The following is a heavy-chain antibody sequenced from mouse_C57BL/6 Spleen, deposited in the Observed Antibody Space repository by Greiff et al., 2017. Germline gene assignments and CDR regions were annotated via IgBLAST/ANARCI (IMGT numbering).Heavy chain of an antibody. J-gene: IGHJ4*01. CDR2: IYPGNSDT. D-gene: IGHD2-4*01. Sequence: VQLQQSGTVLARPGASVKMSCKTSGYTFTSYWMHWVKQRPGQGLEWIGAIYPGNSDTSYNQKFKGKAKLTAGTSASTAYMELSSLTNEDSAVYYCTSDYDGGDAMDYWGQGTSVTVSS. CDR1: GYTFTSYW. CDR3: TSDYDGGDAMDY. V-gene: IGHV1-5*01.